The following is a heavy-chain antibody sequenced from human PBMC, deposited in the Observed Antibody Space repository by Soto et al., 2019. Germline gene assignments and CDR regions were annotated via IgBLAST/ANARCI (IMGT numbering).Heavy chain of an antibody. D-gene: IGHD5-12*01. V-gene: IGHV3-72*01. J-gene: IGHJ4*02. Sequence: EVQLVESGGGLVQPGGSLRLSCAASGFTFSDHYMDWVRQAPGKGLEWVGRTRNKAKSYTTEYAASVKDRFTISRDDSKNSLYLQMNSLKTEDTAVYYCARVFPLNMDGGATKRPAGDYWGQGTLVTVSS. CDR1: GFTFSDHY. CDR3: ARVFPLNMDGGATKRPAGDY. CDR2: TRNKAKSYTT.